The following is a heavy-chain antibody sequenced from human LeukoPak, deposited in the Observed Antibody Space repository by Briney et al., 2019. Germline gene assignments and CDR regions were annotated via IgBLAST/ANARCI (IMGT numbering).Heavy chain of an antibody. D-gene: IGHD6-6*01. Sequence: SETLSLTCTVSGGSIGRYYWTWIRQHPGKGLEWIGYIYYSGSTYYNPSLKSRVTISVDTSKNQFSLKLSSVTAADTAIYYCARHTYARPFDSWGQGTPVTVSS. V-gene: IGHV4-59*06. CDR1: GGSIGRYY. CDR3: ARHTYARPFDS. J-gene: IGHJ4*02. CDR2: IYYSGST.